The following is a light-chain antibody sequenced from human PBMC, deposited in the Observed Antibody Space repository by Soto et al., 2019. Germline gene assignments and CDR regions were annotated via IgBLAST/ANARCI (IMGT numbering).Light chain of an antibody. CDR3: QQYDNWPIT. V-gene: IGKV3-15*01. CDR1: QSVSSI. J-gene: IGKJ5*01. CDR2: GAS. Sequence: EIVMTQSPATLSVSPGERATLSCRASQSVSSILAWYQQKPGQAPRLLIYGASTRATGIPARFSGSGSGTEFTLTISSLQSEDFAVSYCQQYDNWPITFGQGTRLEIK.